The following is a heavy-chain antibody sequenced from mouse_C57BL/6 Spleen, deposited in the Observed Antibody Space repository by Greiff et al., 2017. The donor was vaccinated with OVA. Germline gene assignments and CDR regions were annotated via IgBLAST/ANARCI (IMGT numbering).Heavy chain of an antibody. V-gene: IGHV1-64*01. J-gene: IGHJ2*01. Sequence: VQLQQSGAELVKPGASVKLSCKASGYTFTSYWMHWVKQRPGQGLEWIGMIHPNSGSTNYNEKFKSKATLTVDKSSSTAYMQLSSLTSEDSAVYYGARSRITTVVATVPDYWGQGTTLTVSS. CDR2: IHPNSGST. D-gene: IGHD1-1*01. CDR1: GYTFTSYW. CDR3: ARSRITTVVATVPDY.